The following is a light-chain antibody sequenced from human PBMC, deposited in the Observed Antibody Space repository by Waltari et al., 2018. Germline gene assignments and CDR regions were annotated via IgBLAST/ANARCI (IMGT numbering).Light chain of an antibody. CDR1: QGFTRY. V-gene: IGKV3-20*01. J-gene: IGKJ1*01. CDR3: QHYLRLPAT. CDR2: HTS. Sequence: CRTIQGFTRYLAWYQQNPGQAPRLLIYHTSTRAAGIPDRFSGSGSGTDFSLTISRLEPEDFAVYYCQHYLRLPATFGQGTTVEI.